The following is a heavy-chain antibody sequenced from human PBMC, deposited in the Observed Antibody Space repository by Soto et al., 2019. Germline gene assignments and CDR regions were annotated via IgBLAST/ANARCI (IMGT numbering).Heavy chain of an antibody. CDR1: GASFTAFW. Sequence: AESPKISCNLFGASFTAFWIGWVRQLHGKGLEWVGSIYPRDSDIRYNPSFQGQVTISADSSTTTGDRQWSSLKASDTGRFYCTGEPPLDSRVWYTWGQGGLVTVS. D-gene: IGHD6-19*01. V-gene: IGHV5-51*01. CDR3: TGEPPLDSRVWYT. J-gene: IGHJ4*02. CDR2: IYPRDSDI.